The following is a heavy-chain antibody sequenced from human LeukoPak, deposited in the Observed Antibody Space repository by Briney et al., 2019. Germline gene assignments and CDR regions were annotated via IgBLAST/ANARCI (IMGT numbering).Heavy chain of an antibody. J-gene: IGHJ4*02. CDR1: GFTFSSYG. D-gene: IGHD5-12*01. V-gene: IGHV3-33*01. CDR2: IWYDGSNK. CDR3: ARDPRGGYDLGVLDY. Sequence: GSSLRLSCAASGFTFSSYGMHWVRQAPGKGLEWVAVIWYDGSNKYYADSVKGRFTISRDNSKNTLDLQMNSLRAEDTAVYYCARDPRGGYDLGVLDYWGQGTLVT.